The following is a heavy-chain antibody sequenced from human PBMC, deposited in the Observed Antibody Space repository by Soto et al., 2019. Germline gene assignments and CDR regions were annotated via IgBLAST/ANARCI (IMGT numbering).Heavy chain of an antibody. CDR2: ISAYNGNT. J-gene: IGHJ6*03. V-gene: IGHV1-18*01. Sequence: ASVKVSCKASGYTFTSYGISWVRQAPGQGLEWMGWISAYNGNTNYAQKLQGRVTMTTDTSTSTAYMELRSLRSDDTAVYYWARLSPRRGYYYYYYMDVWGKGTTVTVSS. CDR3: ARLSPRRGYYYYYYMDV. D-gene: IGHD3-10*01. CDR1: GYTFTSYG.